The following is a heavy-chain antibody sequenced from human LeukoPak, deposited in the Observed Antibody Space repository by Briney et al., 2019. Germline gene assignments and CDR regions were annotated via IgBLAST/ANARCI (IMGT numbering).Heavy chain of an antibody. V-gene: IGHV3-7*01. CDR2: IKQDGSEK. CDR1: GFTFSSYW. Sequence: GGSLRLSCAASGFTFSSYWMSWVRQAPGKELEWVANIKQDGSEKYYVDSVKGRFTISRDNAKNSLYLQMNSLRAEDTAVYYCARVRHGYYMDVWGKGTTVTVSS. CDR3: ARVRHGYYMDV. J-gene: IGHJ6*03.